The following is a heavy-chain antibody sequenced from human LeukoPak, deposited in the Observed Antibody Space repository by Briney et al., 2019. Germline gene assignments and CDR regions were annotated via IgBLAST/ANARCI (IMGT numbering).Heavy chain of an antibody. CDR1: GGSISSHY. CDR3: ARVDSSSPSHYFDY. Sequence: SETLSLTCTVSGGSISSHYWSWFRQPQGKGLDWIGIIYYGGSTNYNPSLKSRVTISVDTSKNQFSLKLSSVTAADTAVYYCARVDSSSPSHYFDYWGQGTLVTVSS. D-gene: IGHD6-6*01. V-gene: IGHV4-59*11. J-gene: IGHJ4*02. CDR2: IYYGGST.